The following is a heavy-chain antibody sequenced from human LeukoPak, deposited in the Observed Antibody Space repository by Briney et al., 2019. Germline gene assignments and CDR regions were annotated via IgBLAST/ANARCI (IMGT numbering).Heavy chain of an antibody. V-gene: IGHV1-2*02. CDR2: INPNSGGT. Sequence: ASVKVSCKASGYTFTGYYMHWVRQAPGQGLEWIGWINPNSGGTNYAQKFQGRVTMTRDTSISTAYMELSRLRSDDTAVYYCARGRTDYYESSGSFPALGYWGQGTLVTVSS. D-gene: IGHD3-22*01. CDR1: GYTFTGYY. J-gene: IGHJ4*02. CDR3: ARGRTDYYESSGSFPALGY.